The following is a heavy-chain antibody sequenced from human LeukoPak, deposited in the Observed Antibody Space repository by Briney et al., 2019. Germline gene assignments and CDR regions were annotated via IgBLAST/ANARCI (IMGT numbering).Heavy chain of an antibody. CDR2: IIPIFGTR. J-gene: IGHJ3*02. CDR1: GGTFRSYA. D-gene: IGHD3-22*01. CDR3: ARDTRRQSSSGYYLMDAFDI. Sequence: SVKVSCKASGGTFRSYAISWVRQAPGQGLEWMGRIIPIFGTRNYAQKFQGRVTINTDESTSTAYMELSSLRSEDTAVYYCARDTRRQSSSGYYLMDAFDIWGQGTMVTVSS. V-gene: IGHV1-69*05.